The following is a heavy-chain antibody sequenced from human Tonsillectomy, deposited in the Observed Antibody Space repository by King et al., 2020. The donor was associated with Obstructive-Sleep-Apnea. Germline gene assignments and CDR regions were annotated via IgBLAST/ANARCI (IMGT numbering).Heavy chain of an antibody. J-gene: IGHJ4*02. CDR3: VVGDDSSDYYYTYDY. Sequence: VQLVESGGGLVQPGGSLRLSCSASGFTFSSYAMHWVRPAPGKGLEYVSAISSNGGSTYYADSVKGRFTISRDNSKNTLYLQMSSRRAEDTAVYYCVVGDDSSDYYYTYDYWGQGTLVTVSS. D-gene: IGHD3-22*01. V-gene: IGHV3-64D*06. CDR2: ISSNGGST. CDR1: GFTFSSYA.